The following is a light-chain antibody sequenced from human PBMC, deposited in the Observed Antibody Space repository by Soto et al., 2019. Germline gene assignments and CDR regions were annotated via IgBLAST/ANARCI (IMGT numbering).Light chain of an antibody. Sequence: DIQMTQSPSTLSASVGDRVTITCRASESSSRWLAWYLQKPGKAPKLLINKASNLQSGVPSRFSGSGSGTEFTLTISSLQPDDFATYYCQQYDSNPITFGGGTKVEI. CDR2: KAS. CDR3: QQYDSNPIT. V-gene: IGKV1-5*03. CDR1: ESSSRW. J-gene: IGKJ4*01.